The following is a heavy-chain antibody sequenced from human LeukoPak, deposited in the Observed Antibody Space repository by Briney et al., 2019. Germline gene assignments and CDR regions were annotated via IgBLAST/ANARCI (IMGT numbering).Heavy chain of an antibody. J-gene: IGHJ5*02. CDR3: ARLGIAAAANWFDP. V-gene: IGHV4-59*08. Sequence: SETLSLTCTVSGGSISSYYCSWIRQPPGKGLEWIGYIYYSGSTNYNPSLKSRVTISVDTSKNQFSLKLSSVTAADTAVYYCARLGIAAAANWFDPWGQGNLVTVSS. D-gene: IGHD6-13*01. CDR1: GGSISSYY. CDR2: IYYSGST.